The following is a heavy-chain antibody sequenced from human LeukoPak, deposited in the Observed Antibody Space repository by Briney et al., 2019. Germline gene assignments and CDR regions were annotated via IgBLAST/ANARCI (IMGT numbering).Heavy chain of an antibody. CDR2: TYYRSKWYN. J-gene: IGHJ3*02. V-gene: IGHV6-1*01. D-gene: IGHD4-17*01. Sequence: SQTLSLTCAISGDSVSSNSAAWNWIRQSPSRGLEWLGRTYYRSKWYNDYAVSVKSRITINPDTSKNQFSLQLNSVTPEDTAVYYCARESYYGDYARGDAFDIWGQGTMVTVSS. CDR1: GDSVSSNSAA. CDR3: ARESYYGDYARGDAFDI.